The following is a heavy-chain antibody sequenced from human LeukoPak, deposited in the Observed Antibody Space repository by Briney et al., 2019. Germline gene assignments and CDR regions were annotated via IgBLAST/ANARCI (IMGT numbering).Heavy chain of an antibody. CDR1: GGFISSYY. CDR3: ARIGHEDYYFDY. V-gene: IGHV4-59*01. Sequence: PSETLSLTCTVSGGFISSYYWSWIRQPPGKGLEWIGYIYYSGSTNYNPSLKSRVTISVDTSKNQFSLKLSSVTAADTAVYYCARIGHEDYYFDYWGQGTLVTVSS. CDR2: IYYSGST. J-gene: IGHJ4*02.